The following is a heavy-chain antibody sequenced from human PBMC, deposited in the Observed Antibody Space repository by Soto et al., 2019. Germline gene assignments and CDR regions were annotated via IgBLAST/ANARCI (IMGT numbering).Heavy chain of an antibody. CDR1: GFTLSSYV. V-gene: IGHV3-23*01. Sequence: EVQLLESGGGLVQPGGSLRLSCAASGFTLSSYVMSWVRQAPGKGLEWVSAISGSGGSTYYADSVKGRFTISRDNSKNTLYLQMTSLRAEDTAVYYCARPTTVIHFDYWGQGTLVTVSS. CDR2: ISGSGGST. J-gene: IGHJ4*02. CDR3: ARPTTVIHFDY. D-gene: IGHD4-17*01.